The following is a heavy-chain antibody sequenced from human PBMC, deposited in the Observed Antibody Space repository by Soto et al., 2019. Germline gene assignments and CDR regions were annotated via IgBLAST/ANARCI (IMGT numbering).Heavy chain of an antibody. CDR1: GFSFSDHY. J-gene: IGHJ4*02. V-gene: IGHV3-72*01. CDR2: IRNKANGYTT. CDR3: AKEAINDQWELLHFDS. D-gene: IGHD1-26*01. Sequence: PGGSLRLSCAASGFSFSDHYMDWVLQAPGKGLEWLGRIRNKANGYTTEYAASVRGRISISRDDSKNSLFLQVTNLKIEDTAVYFCAKEAINDQWELLHFDSWGQGNLVTVSS.